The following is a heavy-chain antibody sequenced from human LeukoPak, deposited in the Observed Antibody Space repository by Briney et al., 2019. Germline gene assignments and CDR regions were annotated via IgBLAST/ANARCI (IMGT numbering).Heavy chain of an antibody. V-gene: IGHV4-59*01. CDR3: ARSRGGYGDYGSWFDP. CDR2: ISYRGNSGST. D-gene: IGHD3-16*01. J-gene: IGHJ5*02. Sequence: SETLSLTCAVYGGSFSGYYWSWIRQPPGKGLEYIGCISYRGNSGSTNYNPSLKSRVTISVDTSENQFSLTLNSVTAADTAVYYCARSRGGYGDYGSWFDPWGQGILVTVSS. CDR1: GGSFSGYY.